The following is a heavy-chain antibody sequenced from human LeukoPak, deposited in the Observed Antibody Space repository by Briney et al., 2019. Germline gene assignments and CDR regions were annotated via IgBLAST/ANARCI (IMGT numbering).Heavy chain of an antibody. Sequence: GGSLRLSCAASGFTFSNYWMGWVRQPPGKGLEWVASVKEDGSEKQYVASVKGRFTISRDNAQKSLYLEMNSLRAEDTAVYYCTKDPASGWWGSFDYWGRGTLVTVSS. CDR1: GFTFSNYW. V-gene: IGHV3-7*01. CDR2: VKEDGSEK. J-gene: IGHJ4*02. D-gene: IGHD2-8*02. CDR3: TKDPASGWWGSFDY.